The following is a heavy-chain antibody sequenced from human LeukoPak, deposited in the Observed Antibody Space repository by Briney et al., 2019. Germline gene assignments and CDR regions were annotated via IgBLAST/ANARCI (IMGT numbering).Heavy chain of an antibody. J-gene: IGHJ4*02. CDR2: IYSGGST. V-gene: IGHV3-53*01. Sequence: GGSLRLSCAASGFTVSSNYMSWVRQAPGKGLEWVSVIYSGGSTCYADSVKGRFTISRDNSKNTLYLQMNSLRAGDTAVYYCARGEDYGDYFDYWGQGTLVTVSS. D-gene: IGHD4-17*01. CDR1: GFTVSSNY. CDR3: ARGEDYGDYFDY.